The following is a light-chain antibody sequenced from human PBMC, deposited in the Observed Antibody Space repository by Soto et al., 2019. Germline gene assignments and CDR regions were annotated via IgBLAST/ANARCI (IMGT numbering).Light chain of an antibody. J-gene: IGKJ4*01. CDR2: DAS. V-gene: IGKV3-20*01. CDR1: QTVRNNY. Sequence: EFVLTQSTGTLSLSPGERATLSCRASQTVRNNYLAWYQQKPGQAPRLLIYDASSRATGIPDRFSGGGSGTDFTLTISRLEPEDFAVYYCQQFSSYPLTFGGGTKVVLK. CDR3: QQFSSYPLT.